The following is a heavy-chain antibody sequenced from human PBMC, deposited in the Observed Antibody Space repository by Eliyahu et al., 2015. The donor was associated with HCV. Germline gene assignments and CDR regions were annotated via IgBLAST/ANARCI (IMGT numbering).Heavy chain of an antibody. Sequence: QVQLQQWGAGLLKPSETLSLTCAVYGGSFSGYYWNWICQTPGKRLEWIGEILQTGITYYNPSLKSRVAISEDRTKNQFSLNLTSVTAADTAVYYCARRKVLVQHVTVFDFWGQGTLVTVSS. J-gene: IGHJ4*02. CDR2: ILQTGIT. D-gene: IGHD3-10*01. V-gene: IGHV4-34*02. CDR1: GGSFSGYY. CDR3: ARRKVLVQHVTVFDF.